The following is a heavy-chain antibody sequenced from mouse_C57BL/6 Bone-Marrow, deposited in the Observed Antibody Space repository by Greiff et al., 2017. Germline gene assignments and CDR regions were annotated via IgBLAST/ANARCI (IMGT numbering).Heavy chain of an antibody. V-gene: IGHV1-62-2*01. J-gene: IGHJ2*01. CDR1: GYIFTEYT. CDR2: FYPGSGSI. Sequence: VVKPGASVKLSCKASGYIFTEYTIHWVKQRSGQGLEWIGWFYPGSGSIKYNERYKDKATLTADKSPNTVYMELSRLTSEDSAVYFCARHERYYDYEGYFDYWGQGTTLTVSS. CDR3: ARHERYYDYEGYFDY. D-gene: IGHD2-4*01.